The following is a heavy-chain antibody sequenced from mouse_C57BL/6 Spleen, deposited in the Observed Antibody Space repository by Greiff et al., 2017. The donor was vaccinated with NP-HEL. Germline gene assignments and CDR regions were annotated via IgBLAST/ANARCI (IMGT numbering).Heavy chain of an antibody. D-gene: IGHD2-3*01. CDR2: IYPGSGST. CDR3: ARNGLLPYAMDY. V-gene: IGHV1-55*01. CDR1: GYTFTSYW. Sequence: QVHVKQSGAELARPGASVKLSCKASGYTFTSYWITWVKQRPGQGLEWIGDIYPGSGSTNYNEKFKSKATLTVDTSSSTAYMQLSSLTSEDSAVYYCARNGLLPYAMDYWGQGTSVTVSS. J-gene: IGHJ4*01.